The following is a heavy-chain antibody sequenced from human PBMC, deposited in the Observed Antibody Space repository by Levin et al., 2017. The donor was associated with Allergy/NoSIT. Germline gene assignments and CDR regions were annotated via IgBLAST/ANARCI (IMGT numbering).Heavy chain of an antibody. V-gene: IGHV4-59*08. CDR2: IYYSGST. Sequence: PSETLSLTCTVSGGSISSYYWSWIRQPPGKGLEWIGYIYYSGSTNYNPSLKSRVTISVDTSKNQFSLKLSSVTAADTAVYYCARHRSSWAGINYDFWSGYSQQYYFDYWGQGTLVTVSS. CDR1: GGSISSYY. D-gene: IGHD3-3*01. CDR3: ARHRSSWAGINYDFWSGYSQQYYFDY. J-gene: IGHJ4*02.